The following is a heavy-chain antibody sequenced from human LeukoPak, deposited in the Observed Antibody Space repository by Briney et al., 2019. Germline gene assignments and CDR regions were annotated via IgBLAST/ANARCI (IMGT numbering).Heavy chain of an antibody. CDR3: ARRFTGTTNFDF. CDR2: ISAYNGNT. CDR1: GYTFTSYG. Sequence: ASVKVSSKASGYTFTSYGISWLRQAPGQGLEWMGWISAYNGNTNYAQKLQGRVTMSTDTSTTTAYMELRSLRSDDTAVYYCARRFTGTTNFDFWGQGTLVTVSS. V-gene: IGHV1-18*01. D-gene: IGHD1-1*01. J-gene: IGHJ4*02.